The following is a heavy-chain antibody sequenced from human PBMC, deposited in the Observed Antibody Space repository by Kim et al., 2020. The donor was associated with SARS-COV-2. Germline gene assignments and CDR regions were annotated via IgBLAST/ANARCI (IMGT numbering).Heavy chain of an antibody. D-gene: IGHD6-19*01. Sequence: GGSLRLSCAASGFSVSSNYMTWVRQAPGKGLEWVSVIYSGGSTYYADSVKGRFTISRDNSKNTLYLQMNSLRAEDTAVYYCARDARVAVAGTSSPAYTYYYYYGMDVWGQGTTVTVSS. J-gene: IGHJ6*02. CDR2: IYSGGST. V-gene: IGHV3-66*01. CDR3: ARDARVAVAGTSSPAYTYYYYYGMDV. CDR1: GFSVSSNY.